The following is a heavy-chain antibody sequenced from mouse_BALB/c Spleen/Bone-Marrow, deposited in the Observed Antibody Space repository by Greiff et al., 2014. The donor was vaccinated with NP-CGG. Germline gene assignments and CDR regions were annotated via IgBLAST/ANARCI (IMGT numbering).Heavy chain of an antibody. D-gene: IGHD1-1*02. Sequence: QVQLQQPGPGLVQPSQSLSITCTVSGLSLNNYGVHWVRQSPGKGLEWLGVIWSGGSTDYNAAFISRLSISKDNSKSQVFFKINSLQANDTAIYYCVRKGSFGNYAMDYWGQGTSVTVSS. V-gene: IGHV2-2*02. CDR1: GLSLNNYG. CDR3: VRKGSFGNYAMDY. CDR2: IWSGGST. J-gene: IGHJ4*01.